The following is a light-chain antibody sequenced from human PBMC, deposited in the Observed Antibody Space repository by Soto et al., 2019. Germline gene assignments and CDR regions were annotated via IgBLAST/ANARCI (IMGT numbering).Light chain of an antibody. CDR2: RAS. J-gene: IGKJ5*01. V-gene: IGKV3-15*01. Sequence: EVVLTQSPATLSVSPGERATLSCRASESVNNKLGWYPQKPGQAPRLLIYRASTSATGIPARFSGSGSGTEFTLTISSLQSEDSAVYYCHQYNNWFPFTFGQGTRLEIK. CDR3: HQYNNWFPFT. CDR1: ESVNNK.